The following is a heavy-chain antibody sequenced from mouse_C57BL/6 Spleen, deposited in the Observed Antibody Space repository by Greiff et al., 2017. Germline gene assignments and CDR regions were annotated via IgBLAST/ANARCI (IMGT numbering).Heavy chain of an antibody. D-gene: IGHD1-1*01. CDR1: GFNIKDYY. CDR3: AFITTVGRDFDY. Sequence: EVQVVESGAELVKPGASVKLSCTASGFNIKDYYMHWVKQRTEQGLEWIGRIDPEDGETKYAPKFQGKATITADTSSNTAYLQLSSLTSEDTAVYYCAFITTVGRDFDYWGQGTTLTVSS. V-gene: IGHV14-2*01. J-gene: IGHJ2*01. CDR2: IDPEDGET.